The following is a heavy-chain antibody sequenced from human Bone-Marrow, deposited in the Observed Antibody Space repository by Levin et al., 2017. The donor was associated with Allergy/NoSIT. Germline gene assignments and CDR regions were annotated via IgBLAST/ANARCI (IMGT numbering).Heavy chain of an antibody. J-gene: IGHJ6*02. D-gene: IGHD6-13*01. CDR2: INPDGTRT. Sequence: PGGSLRLSCEASGFSFSGYWMHWVRQAPGKGLEWVSRINPDGTRTNYADSVNGRFTISRDNARKTLSLQMNSLRDEDTAVYHCTRDRVEAAGNFGMDVWGLGTTVTVSS. CDR1: GFSFSGYW. V-gene: IGHV3-74*01. CDR3: TRDRVEAAGNFGMDV.